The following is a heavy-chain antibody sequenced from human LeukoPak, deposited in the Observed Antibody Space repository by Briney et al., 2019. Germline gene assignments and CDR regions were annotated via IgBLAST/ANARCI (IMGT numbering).Heavy chain of an antibody. V-gene: IGHV3-23*01. CDR1: GFTFTTYG. CDR2: ISGSGSHT. Sequence: GGSLRLSCAASGFTFTTYGMIWVRQAPGKGLEWVSGISGSGSHTYYADSVKGRLTTSRDSSKKTLYLQMNSLRAEDTAVYYCAKNGEPYYYMDVWGKGTTVTVSS. CDR3: AKNGEPYYYMDV. J-gene: IGHJ6*03. D-gene: IGHD1-14*01.